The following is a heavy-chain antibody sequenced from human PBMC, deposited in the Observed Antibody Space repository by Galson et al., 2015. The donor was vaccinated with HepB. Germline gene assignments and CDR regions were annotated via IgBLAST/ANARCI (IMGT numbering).Heavy chain of an antibody. CDR3: ARRVSLVRGNIMRPDYYYGMDV. J-gene: IGHJ6*02. CDR2: ISATSSTI. Sequence: SLRLSCAASGFTFGSYNMNWVRQAPGKGLECISYISATSSTIFYADSVKGRFTVSRDNAKNSLYLEMNGLRAEDTAVYYCARRVSLVRGNIMRPDYYYGMDVWGQGTTVTVAS. V-gene: IGHV3-48*01. CDR1: GFTFGSYN. D-gene: IGHD3-10*01.